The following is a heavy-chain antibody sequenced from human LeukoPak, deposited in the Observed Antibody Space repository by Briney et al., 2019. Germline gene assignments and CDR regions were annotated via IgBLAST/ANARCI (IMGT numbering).Heavy chain of an antibody. D-gene: IGHD2-2*01. CDR1: GGSISSYY. CDR2: IYYSGST. J-gene: IGHJ6*03. Sequence: PSETLSLTYTVSGGSISSYYWSWIRQPPGKGLEWIGYIYYSGSTNYNPSVKSRVTISVDTSKNQFSLRLSSVTAADTAVYYCARGSGGYCSSTSCRLDYYYYYMDVWGKGTTVTVCS. V-gene: IGHV4-59*12. CDR3: ARGSGGYCSSTSCRLDYYYYYMDV.